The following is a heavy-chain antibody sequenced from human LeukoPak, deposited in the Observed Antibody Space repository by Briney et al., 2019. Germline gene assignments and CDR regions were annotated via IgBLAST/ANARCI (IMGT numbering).Heavy chain of an antibody. V-gene: IGHV3-9*01. D-gene: IGHD3-3*01. CDR1: GFTFDDYA. CDR2: ISWNSGSI. CDR3: ARSHGITIFGVVNS. J-gene: IGHJ4*02. Sequence: GRSLRLSCAASGFTFDDYAMHWVRQAPGKGLEWVSGISWNSGSIGYADSVKGRFTISRDNAKNSLYLQMNSLRAEDTALYYCARSHGITIFGVVNSWGQGTLVTVSS.